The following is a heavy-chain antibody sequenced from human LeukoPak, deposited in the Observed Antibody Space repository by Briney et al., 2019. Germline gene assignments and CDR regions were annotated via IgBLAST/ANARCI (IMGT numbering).Heavy chain of an antibody. CDR3: AKDAPVNIVVVPAANS. D-gene: IGHD2-2*01. CDR1: GFTFSSYA. Sequence: GGSLRLSCAASGFTFSSYAMSWVRQAPGKGLGWVSAISGSGGSTYYADSVKGRFTISRDNSKNTLYLQMNSLRAEDTAVYYCAKDAPVNIVVVPAANSWGQGTLVTASS. V-gene: IGHV3-23*01. J-gene: IGHJ4*02. CDR2: ISGSGGST.